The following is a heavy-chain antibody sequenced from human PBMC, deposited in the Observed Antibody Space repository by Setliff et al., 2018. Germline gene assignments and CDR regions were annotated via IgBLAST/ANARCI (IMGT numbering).Heavy chain of an antibody. Sequence: SVKVSCKASGGTFSSYAISWVRQAPGQGLEWMGGIIPIFGTAIYAQKFQGRVTMTEDTSTDTAYMELSSLRSEDTAVYYCAIAYSSSWDFDYWGQGTLVTVSS. CDR2: IIPIFGTA. D-gene: IGHD6-13*01. V-gene: IGHV1-69*06. CDR3: AIAYSSSWDFDY. CDR1: GGTFSSYA. J-gene: IGHJ4*02.